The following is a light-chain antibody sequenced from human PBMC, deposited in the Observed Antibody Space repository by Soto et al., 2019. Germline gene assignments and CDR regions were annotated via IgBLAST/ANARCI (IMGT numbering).Light chain of an antibody. CDR1: QSISTL. V-gene: IGKV1-39*01. J-gene: IGKJ2*01. CDR3: QQSYSTPRT. Sequence: DIQMTQSPSSLSASVGDRVTITCRASQSISTLLNWYQQKPGKAPKVLIYAASGLYSGVPSRFSGGGSGTDFTLTISSLQPEDFATYYCQQSYSTPRTFGQGTKLEIK. CDR2: AAS.